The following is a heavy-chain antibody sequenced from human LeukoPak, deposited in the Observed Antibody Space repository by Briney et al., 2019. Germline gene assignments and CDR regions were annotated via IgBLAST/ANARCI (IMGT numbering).Heavy chain of an antibody. CDR3: AKVETDFWSGYSMEAPFDY. D-gene: IGHD3-3*01. Sequence: PRGSLRLSCAASGFTFNNCAMSWVRQAPGKGLEWVSAISGSGGSTYYADPVKGHFTISRDNSKNTLYLQMNSLRAEDTAIYYCAKVETDFWSGYSMEAPFDYWGQGTLVTVSS. V-gene: IGHV3-23*01. CDR2: ISGSGGST. J-gene: IGHJ4*02. CDR1: GFTFNNCA.